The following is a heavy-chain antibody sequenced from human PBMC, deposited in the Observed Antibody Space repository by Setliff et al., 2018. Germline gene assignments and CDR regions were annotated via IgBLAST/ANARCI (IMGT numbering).Heavy chain of an antibody. J-gene: IGHJ4*02. CDR2: MNPNSGNT. Sequence: GASVKVSCKASGGTFSSYAISWVRQAPGQGLEWMGWMNPNSGNTGYAQKFQGRVTMTRNTSISTAYMELSSLRSEDTAVYYCARTLVGATWVDYWGQGTLVTVSS. CDR3: ARTLVGATWVDY. D-gene: IGHD1-26*01. CDR1: GGTFSSYA. V-gene: IGHV1-8*02.